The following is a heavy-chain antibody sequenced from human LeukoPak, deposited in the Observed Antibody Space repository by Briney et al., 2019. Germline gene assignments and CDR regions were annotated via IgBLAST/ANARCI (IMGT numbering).Heavy chain of an antibody. D-gene: IGHD6-13*01. CDR3: AKEPRSIAAAVGWFDP. Sequence: PGGSLRLSCAASGFTFSTYAMHWVRQAPGKGLEYVSAISSDGDSTYYANSVKGRFTISRDNSKNTLYLQMNSLRAEDTAVYYCAKEPRSIAAAVGWFDPWGQGTLVTVSS. V-gene: IGHV3-64*01. CDR1: GFTFSTYA. J-gene: IGHJ5*02. CDR2: ISSDGDST.